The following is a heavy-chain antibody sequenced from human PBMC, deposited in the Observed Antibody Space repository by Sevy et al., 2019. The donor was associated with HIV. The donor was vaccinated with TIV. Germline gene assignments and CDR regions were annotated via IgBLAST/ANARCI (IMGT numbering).Heavy chain of an antibody. CDR1: GGSISSYY. J-gene: IGHJ6*02. D-gene: IGHD3-9*01. V-gene: IGHV4-59*01. Sequence: SETLSLTCTVSGGSISSYYWSWIRQPPGKRLEWIGYIYDSGSTNYNPSLKSRVTISVDTSKNQFSLKLRSVTAADTAVYYCARESYDILPGSRGMDVWGQGTTVTVSS. CDR2: IYDSGST. CDR3: ARESYDILPGSRGMDV.